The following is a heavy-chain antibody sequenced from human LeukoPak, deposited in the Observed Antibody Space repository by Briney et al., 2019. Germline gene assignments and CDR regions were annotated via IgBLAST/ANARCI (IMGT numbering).Heavy chain of an antibody. CDR1: GFTFSIYS. V-gene: IGHV3-48*02. D-gene: IGHD4-17*01. CDR3: ARDRDYAFDS. Sequence: GGSLRLSCAASGFTFSIYSMNWVRQAPGKGLEWVSYIGGTHSNIYYADSVKGRFTISRDDAKNSLYLQMNSLRDEDTAVYYCARDRDYAFDSWGXGTLVTVSS. J-gene: IGHJ4*02. CDR2: IGGTHSNI.